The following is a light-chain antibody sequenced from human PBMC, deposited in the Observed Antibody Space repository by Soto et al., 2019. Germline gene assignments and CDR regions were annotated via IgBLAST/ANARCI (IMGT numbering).Light chain of an antibody. Sequence: EIVLTQSPGTLSLSPGDRGTLXXRASQSVSHNYLDGDQQKPDTAPRXXRDRASHRATDSPDKFSGRGAGTDFTLTITSLEPEDFAFYYCHQRQRGPRTFGQGTKVDIK. CDR3: HQRQRGPRT. V-gene: IGKV3-20*01. CDR1: QSVSHNY. CDR2: RAS. J-gene: IGKJ1*01.